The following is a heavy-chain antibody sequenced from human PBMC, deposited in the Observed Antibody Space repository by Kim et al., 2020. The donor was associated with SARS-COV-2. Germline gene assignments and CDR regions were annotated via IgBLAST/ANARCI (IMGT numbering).Heavy chain of an antibody. J-gene: IGHJ6*02. CDR1: GFTFTNAW. D-gene: IGHD3-16*01. CDR2: IRSKDDGGTT. V-gene: IGHV3-15*05. Sequence: GGSLRLSCAASGFTFTNAWMTWVRQAPGKGLEWVAHIRSKDDGGTTDYATPVKGRFTISRDDSTSTLYLQMNSLRADDTAVYYCTTDPRGFSYGYYYGMDGWGQGTTVTVSS. CDR3: TTDPRGFSYGYYYGMDG.